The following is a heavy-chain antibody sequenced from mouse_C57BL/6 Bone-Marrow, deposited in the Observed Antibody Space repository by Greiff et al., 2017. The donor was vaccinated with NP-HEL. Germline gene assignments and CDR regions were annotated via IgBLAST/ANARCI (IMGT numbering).Heavy chain of an antibody. CDR3: ARRQLRLLGFAY. Sequence: QVQLQQSGPELVKPGASVKLSCKASGYTFTSYDVNWVKQRPGQGLEWIGWTYPRDGSTKYNEKFKGKATLTVDTSSSTAYMELHSLTSEDSAFYFCARRQLRLLGFAYWGQGALVTVSA. CDR2: TYPRDGST. CDR1: GYTFTSYD. D-gene: IGHD3-2*02. V-gene: IGHV1-85*01. J-gene: IGHJ3*01.